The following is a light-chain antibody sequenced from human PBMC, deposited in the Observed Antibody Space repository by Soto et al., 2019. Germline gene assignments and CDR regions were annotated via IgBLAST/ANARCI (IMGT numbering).Light chain of an antibody. V-gene: IGLV3-1*01. J-gene: IGLJ2*01. CDR1: KLGDKY. CDR2: QDS. CDR3: QAWDRSYVV. Sequence: SYELTQPPSVSVYPVQTASITCSGDKLGDKYACWYQQKPGQSPVRVIYQDSKRPSGIPDRFSCSNSGNTATLTISGTQAMDEAGYYCQAWDRSYVVFGGGTKLTVL.